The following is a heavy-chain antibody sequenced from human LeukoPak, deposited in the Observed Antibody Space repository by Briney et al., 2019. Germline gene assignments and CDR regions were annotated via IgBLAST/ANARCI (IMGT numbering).Heavy chain of an antibody. J-gene: IGHJ4*02. Sequence: GGSLRLSCAASGFSLSRYWMSWVRQAPGKGLEWVSGISWNSGSIGYADSVKGRFTISRDNAKNSLYLQMNSLRAEDMALYYCAKDSSSGWSRTLDYWGQGTLVTVSS. V-gene: IGHV3-9*03. CDR1: GFSLSRYW. D-gene: IGHD6-19*01. CDR3: AKDSSSGWSRTLDY. CDR2: ISWNSGSI.